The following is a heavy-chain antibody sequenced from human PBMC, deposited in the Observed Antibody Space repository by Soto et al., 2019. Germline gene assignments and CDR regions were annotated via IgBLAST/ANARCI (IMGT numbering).Heavy chain of an antibody. D-gene: IGHD5-12*01. Sequence: EVQLLESGGGLVQPGGSLRLSCAASGFTFSSYAMSWVRQAPGKGLEWVSRISGSGGSTSYADSVKGRFTVSRDNSKNTLYLQMNSLRADDTAVYYCAKARYSGYDVWGQGTLVTVSS. J-gene: IGHJ4*02. CDR1: GFTFSSYA. CDR3: AKARYSGYDV. CDR2: ISGSGGST. V-gene: IGHV3-23*01.